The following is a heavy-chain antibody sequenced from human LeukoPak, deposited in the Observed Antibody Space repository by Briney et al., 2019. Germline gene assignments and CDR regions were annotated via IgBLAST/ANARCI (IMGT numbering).Heavy chain of an antibody. CDR2: IRSKANSYAT. J-gene: IGHJ5*02. CDR1: GFTFSGSA. V-gene: IGHV3-73*01. D-gene: IGHD2-2*01. Sequence: PGGSLRLSCAASGFTFSGSATHWVRQASGKGLEWVGRIRSKANSYATAYAASVKGRFTISRDDSKNTAYLQMNSLKTEDTAVYYCTRPYCSSTSCPEYNWFDPWGQGTLVTVSS. CDR3: TRPYCSSTSCPEYNWFDP.